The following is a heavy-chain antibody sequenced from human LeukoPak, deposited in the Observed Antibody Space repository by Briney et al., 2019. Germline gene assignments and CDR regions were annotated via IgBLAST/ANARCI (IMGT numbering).Heavy chain of an antibody. D-gene: IGHD3-10*01. Sequence: GGSPRLSCAASGFTFSSYAMHWVRQAPGKGLEYVSAISSNGGSTYYANSVKGRFTISRDNSKNTLYLQMGSLRAEDMAVYYCARALLWFGGLDYWGQGTLVTVSS. CDR3: ARALLWFGGLDY. CDR2: ISSNGGST. J-gene: IGHJ4*02. CDR1: GFTFSSYA. V-gene: IGHV3-64*01.